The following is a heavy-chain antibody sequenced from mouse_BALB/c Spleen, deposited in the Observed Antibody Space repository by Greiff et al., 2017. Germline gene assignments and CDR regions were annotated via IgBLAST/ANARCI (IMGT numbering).Heavy chain of an antibody. CDR2: IYYSGTI. J-gene: IGHJ3*01. CDR1: GISITTGNYR. D-gene: IGHD2-10*02. CDR3: ARDGYGNSGGFAY. V-gene: IGHV3-5*02. Sequence: VQLKESGPGLVKPSQTVSLTCTVTGISITTGNYRWSWIRQFPGNKLEWIGYIYYSGTITYNPSLTSRTTITRDTSKNQFFLEMNSLTAEDTATYYCARDGYGNSGGFAYWGQGTLVTVSA.